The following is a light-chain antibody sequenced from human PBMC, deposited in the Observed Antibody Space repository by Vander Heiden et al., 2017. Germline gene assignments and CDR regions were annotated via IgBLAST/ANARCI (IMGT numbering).Light chain of an antibody. V-gene: IGLV2-14*01. CDR1: SSDVGGYDY. CDR3: SSYTSSSQEV. J-gene: IGLJ1*01. CDR2: EVS. Sequence: QSALTQPAAVSGSPGQSITSSCTGTSSDVGGYDYVSWYQQLPGKAPKLMLYEVSVRPSGVSNRFSGSKSGNTASLTISGLQAEDEADYYCSSYTSSSQEVFGTGTKVTVL.